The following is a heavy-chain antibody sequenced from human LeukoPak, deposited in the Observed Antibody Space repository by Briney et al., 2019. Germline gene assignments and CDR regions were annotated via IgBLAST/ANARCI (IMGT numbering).Heavy chain of an antibody. CDR1: DGSINSYY. J-gene: IGHJ4*02. CDR2: IYYSGST. CDR3: ARHLGRGFDY. Sequence: KPSETLSLTCTVSDGSINSYYWNWIRQPPGKGLEWIGCIYYSGSTNYNPSLRSRLTISVDTSKNQFSLKLSFVTAADTAVYYCARHLGRGFDYWGQGILVTVSS. V-gene: IGHV4-59*08.